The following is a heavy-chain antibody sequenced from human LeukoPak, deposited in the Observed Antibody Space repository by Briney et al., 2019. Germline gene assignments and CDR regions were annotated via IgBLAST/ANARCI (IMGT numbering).Heavy chain of an antibody. V-gene: IGHV4-39*01. Sequence: ASESVSLTCTVSGRSISSSHYYWGWTRQSPGRGLEGIVCLYHPDTTYYNPSLKSRVTMSADTSRNQFSLKLSFVTAADTAVYYCARQHDSYYYYYVDLWGTGTTVTVSS. J-gene: IGHJ6*03. CDR1: GRSISSSHYY. CDR2: LYHPDTT. CDR3: ARQHDSYYYYYVDL.